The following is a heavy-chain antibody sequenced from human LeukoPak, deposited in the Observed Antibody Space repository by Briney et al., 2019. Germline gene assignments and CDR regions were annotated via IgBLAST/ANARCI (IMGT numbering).Heavy chain of an antibody. CDR1: GYTFTSYG. D-gene: IGHD3-16*01. Sequence: ASVKVSCKASGYTFTSYGISWVRQAPGQGLEWMGWISAYNGNTNYAQKLQGRVTMATDTSTSTAYMELRSPRSDDTAVYYCAREEDYDYVWDAFDIWGQGTMVTVS. J-gene: IGHJ3*02. CDR3: AREEDYDYVWDAFDI. CDR2: ISAYNGNT. V-gene: IGHV1-18*01.